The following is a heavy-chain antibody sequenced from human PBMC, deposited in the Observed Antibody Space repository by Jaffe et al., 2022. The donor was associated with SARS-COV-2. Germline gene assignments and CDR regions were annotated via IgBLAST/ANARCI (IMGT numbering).Heavy chain of an antibody. Sequence: EEQLVESGGGLVKPGGSLRLSCAASGFTFSSYAMNWVRQAPGKGLEWVSSISSTSNYIYYADLVKGRFTISRDNSKNSVYLQMNSLRAEDTAVYYCARHIGYDSLHYGMDVWGQGTTVTVSS. V-gene: IGHV3-21*01. CDR2: ISSTSNYI. CDR3: ARHIGYDSLHYGMDV. CDR1: GFTFSSYA. D-gene: IGHD5-12*01. J-gene: IGHJ6*02.